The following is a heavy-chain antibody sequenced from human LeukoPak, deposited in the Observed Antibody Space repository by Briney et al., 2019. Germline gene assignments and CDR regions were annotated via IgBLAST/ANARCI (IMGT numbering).Heavy chain of an antibody. Sequence: SETLSLTCAVYGGSFSGYYWSWIRQPPGKGLEWIGEINHSGSTNYNPSLKSRVAISVDTSKNQFFLKLSSVTAADTAVYYCPITTNWLPDAFDIWGQGTMVTVSS. J-gene: IGHJ3*02. D-gene: IGHD1-1*01. CDR2: INHSGST. CDR1: GGSFSGYY. CDR3: PITTNWLPDAFDI. V-gene: IGHV4-34*01.